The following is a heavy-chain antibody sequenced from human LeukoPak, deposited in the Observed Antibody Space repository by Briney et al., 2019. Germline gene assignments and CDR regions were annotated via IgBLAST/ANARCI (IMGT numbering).Heavy chain of an antibody. CDR1: GFTFSNYA. CDR3: ARQVAGVNDY. CDR2: MKEDGSDE. J-gene: IGHJ4*02. D-gene: IGHD6-19*01. V-gene: IGHV3-7*01. Sequence: GGSLRLSCAASGFTFSNYAMSWVRQAPGEGLEWVANMKEDGSDEYYVDSVKGRFTIFRDSAKSSLYLQMSSLRVDDTAVYYCARQVAGVNDYWGQGTLVTVSS.